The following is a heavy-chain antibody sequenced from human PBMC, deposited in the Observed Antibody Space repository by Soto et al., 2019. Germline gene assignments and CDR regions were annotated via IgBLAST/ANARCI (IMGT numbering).Heavy chain of an antibody. V-gene: IGHV4-31*03. CDR3: AREVAPDAFDI. J-gene: IGHJ3*02. CDR2: IYYSGST. Sequence: NPSETLSLTCTVSGGSISSGGYYWSWIRQHPGKGLEWIGYIYYSGSTYYNPSLKSRVTISVDTSKNQFSLKLSSVTAADTAVYYCAREVAPDAFDIWGQGTMVTVSS. D-gene: IGHD2-15*01. CDR1: GGSISSGGYY.